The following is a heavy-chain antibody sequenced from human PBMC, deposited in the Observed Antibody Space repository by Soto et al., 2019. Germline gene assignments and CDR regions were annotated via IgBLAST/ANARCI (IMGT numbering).Heavy chain of an antibody. V-gene: IGHV3-23*01. CDR1: GFTFSSYA. CDR2: ISGSGGST. Sequence: GGSLRLSCAASGFTFSSYAMSWVRQAPGKGLEWVSAISGSGGSTYYADSVKGRFTISRDNSKNTLYLQMNSLRAEDTAVYYCAKLGATSYYYYYGMGVWGQGTTVTVSS. CDR3: AKLGATSYYYYYGMGV. J-gene: IGHJ6*02. D-gene: IGHD1-26*01.